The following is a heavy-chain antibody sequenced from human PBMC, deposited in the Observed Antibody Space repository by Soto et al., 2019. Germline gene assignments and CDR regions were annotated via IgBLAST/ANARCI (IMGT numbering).Heavy chain of an antibody. CDR1: GFTFSNYW. CDR3: ARGDYYDTSGPFSDAFDI. V-gene: IGHV3-7*04. J-gene: IGHJ3*02. Sequence: GGSLRLSCAASGFTFSNYWMSWVRQAPGKGLEWVANIKPDGSEKFYVDSLKGRFTMSRDNAKSSLYLQMNSLRADDTAVYYCARGDYYDTSGPFSDAFDIWGQGTMVTVSS. D-gene: IGHD3-22*01. CDR2: IKPDGSEK.